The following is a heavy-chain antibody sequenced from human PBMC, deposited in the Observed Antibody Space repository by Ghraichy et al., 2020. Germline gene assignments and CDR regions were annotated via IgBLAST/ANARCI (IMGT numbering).Heavy chain of an antibody. CDR3: AKDVSGYSAYDNSFDY. D-gene: IGHD5-12*01. Sequence: GGSLRLSCAASGFTFSSYGMHWVRQAPGKGLEWVTFIRYDASNKYYADSVKGRFTISRDNSKNTLNLQMNSLRTEDTAVYYCAKDVSGYSAYDNSFDYWGQGTLVTVSS. J-gene: IGHJ4*02. CDR2: IRYDASNK. CDR1: GFTFSSYG. V-gene: IGHV3-30*02.